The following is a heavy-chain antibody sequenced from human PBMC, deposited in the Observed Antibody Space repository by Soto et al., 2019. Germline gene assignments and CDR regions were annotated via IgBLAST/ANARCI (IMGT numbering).Heavy chain of an antibody. Sequence: GGSLRLSCAASGFNFDDYAMHWFQQAPGKGLEWVSGIRWNSGSIGYAVSVKCRFTISRDKATNSLYLHMNSLRAEDTALYYCAKAKGNLIAVGGNISIYALDIWGQGTRVTVSS. CDR2: IRWNSGSI. J-gene: IGHJ3*02. D-gene: IGHD6-19*01. CDR1: GFNFDDYA. CDR3: AKAKGNLIAVGGNISIYALDI. V-gene: IGHV3-9*01.